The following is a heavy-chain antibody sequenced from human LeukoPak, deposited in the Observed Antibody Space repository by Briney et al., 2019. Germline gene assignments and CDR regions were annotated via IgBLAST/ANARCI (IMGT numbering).Heavy chain of an antibody. J-gene: IGHJ4*02. Sequence: ASVKVSCKASGYTFINFGISWVRQAPGQGLEWMGWISAYNGNTNYAQKLQGRVTMTTDTSTSTAYMELRSLRSDDTAVYYCARASLLLWFGELSRAFDYWGQGTLVTVSS. CDR2: ISAYNGNT. CDR1: GYTFINFG. CDR3: ARASLLLWFGELSRAFDY. D-gene: IGHD3-10*01. V-gene: IGHV1-18*01.